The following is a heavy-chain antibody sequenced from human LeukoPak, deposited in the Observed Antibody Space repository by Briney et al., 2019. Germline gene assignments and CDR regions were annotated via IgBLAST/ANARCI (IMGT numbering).Heavy chain of an antibody. V-gene: IGHV3-48*01. D-gene: IGHD3-3*01. CDR1: GFTFSSYS. CDR2: ISSSSSTI. Sequence: PGGSLRLSCAASGFTFSSYSMNWVRQAPGKGLEWVSYISSSSSTIYYADSVKGRFTISRDNAKNSLYLQMNSLRAEDTAVYYCARDLGWLFDDAFDIWGQGTMVTVSS. CDR3: ARDLGWLFDDAFDI. J-gene: IGHJ3*02.